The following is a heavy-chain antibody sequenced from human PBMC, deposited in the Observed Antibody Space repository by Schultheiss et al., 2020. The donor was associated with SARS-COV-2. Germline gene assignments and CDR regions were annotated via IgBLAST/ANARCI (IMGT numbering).Heavy chain of an antibody. V-gene: IGHV3-21*01. CDR1: GFTFSSYS. Sequence: GESLKISCAASGFTFSSYSMNWVRQAPGKGLEWVSSISSSSSYIYYADSVKGRFTISRDNAKNSLYLQMNSLRAEDTAVYYCARMIPNVEGPNYYDSSGSRAGAFDIWGQGTMVTVSS. J-gene: IGHJ3*02. CDR3: ARMIPNVEGPNYYDSSGSRAGAFDI. CDR2: ISSSSSYI. D-gene: IGHD3-22*01.